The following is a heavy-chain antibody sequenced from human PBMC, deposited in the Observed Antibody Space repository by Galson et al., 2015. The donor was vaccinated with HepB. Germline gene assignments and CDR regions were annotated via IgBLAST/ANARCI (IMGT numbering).Heavy chain of an antibody. D-gene: IGHD3-22*01. CDR3: ARSSPMMEAFDI. J-gene: IGHJ3*02. Sequence: SLRLSCAASGFTFSSYGMHWVRQAPGKGLEWVAVIWYDGSNKYYADSVKGRFTISRDNSKNTLYLQMNSLRAEDTAVYYCARSSPMMEAFDIWGQGTMVTVSS. CDR1: GFTFSSYG. CDR2: IWYDGSNK. V-gene: IGHV3-33*08.